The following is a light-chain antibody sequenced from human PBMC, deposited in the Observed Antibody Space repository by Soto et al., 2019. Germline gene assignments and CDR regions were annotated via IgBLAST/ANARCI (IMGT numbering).Light chain of an antibody. J-gene: IGKJ1*01. V-gene: IGKV1-6*01. Sequence: AIQMTQSPASLSASVGDRVTITCRASQGIRNDLGWYQQKPGRAPKLLIYAASSLQSGVPSRFSGSGSGTDFTLPISSLQPEDFATYYCLQDYNYPLTFGQGTKVEIK. CDR2: AAS. CDR1: QGIRND. CDR3: LQDYNYPLT.